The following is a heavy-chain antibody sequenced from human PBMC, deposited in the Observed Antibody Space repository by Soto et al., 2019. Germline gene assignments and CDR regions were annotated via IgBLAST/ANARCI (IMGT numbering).Heavy chain of an antibody. CDR2: IYHSGST. V-gene: IGHV4-4*02. CDR3: AIGSTYYYDSSGSYPLGY. Sequence: VQLRESGPGLVKPSGTLSLTCAVSGGSITSSNWWSWVRQPPGKGLEWIGEIYHSGSTNYNPSLKSRVTISVDKSKNQFSLKLSSVTAADTAVYYCAIGSTYYYDSSGSYPLGYWGQGTLVTVSS. CDR1: GGSITSSNW. J-gene: IGHJ4*02. D-gene: IGHD3-22*01.